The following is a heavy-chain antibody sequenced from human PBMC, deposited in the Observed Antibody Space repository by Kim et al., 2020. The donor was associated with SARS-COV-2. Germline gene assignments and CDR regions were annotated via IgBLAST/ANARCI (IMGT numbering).Heavy chain of an antibody. CDR1: GGSISSSDYY. V-gene: IGHV4-39*01. CDR2: IYYSGST. Sequence: SETLSLTCTVSGGSISSSDYYWGWIRQPPGKGLEWIGYIYYSGSTYYNPSLKSRVTVSVDTSKNQLSLKLSSVTAADTAVYYGARASRRYTYGKVDYWGQGTLVTVSS. J-gene: IGHJ4*02. D-gene: IGHD5-18*01. CDR3: ARASRRYTYGKVDY.